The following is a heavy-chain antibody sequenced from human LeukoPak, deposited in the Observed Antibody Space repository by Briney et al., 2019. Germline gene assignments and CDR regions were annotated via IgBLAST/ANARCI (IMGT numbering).Heavy chain of an antibody. V-gene: IGHV4-59*08. Sequence: SETLSLTCTVSGGSISTYYWSWIRQPPGKGLEWIGYIYYSGSTNYSPSLKSRVTISVDTSKNQFSLKLTSVTAAGTAVYYCARHMAYWKEQWLVLPYFDYWGQGTLVTVSS. D-gene: IGHD6-19*01. CDR1: GGSISTYY. J-gene: IGHJ4*02. CDR3: ARHMAYWKEQWLVLPYFDY. CDR2: IYYSGST.